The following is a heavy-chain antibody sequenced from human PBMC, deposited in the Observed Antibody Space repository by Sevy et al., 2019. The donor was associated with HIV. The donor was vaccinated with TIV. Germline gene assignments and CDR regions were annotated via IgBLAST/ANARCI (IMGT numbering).Heavy chain of an antibody. CDR2: IRNKEYNGTT. CDR3: TRSVTPIY. CDR1: GFAFSDYA. V-gene: IGHV3-49*04. J-gene: IGHJ4*02. D-gene: IGHD4-4*01. Sequence: GGSLRLSCTGSGFAFSDYALSWVRQAPGKGLEWVGFIRNKEYNGTTEYAASVKGRFFISRDDSKSVAYLDMNSLKTADTVHYYCTRSVTPIYWGRGTLVTVSS.